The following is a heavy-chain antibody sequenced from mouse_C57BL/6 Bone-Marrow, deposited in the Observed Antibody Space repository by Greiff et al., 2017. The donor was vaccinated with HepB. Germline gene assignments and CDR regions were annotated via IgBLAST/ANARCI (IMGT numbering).Heavy chain of an antibody. CDR2: IYPGDGDT. CDR3: ARTTVVARGYYAMDY. D-gene: IGHD1-1*01. V-gene: IGHV1-80*01. Sequence: QVQLKQSGAELVKPGASVKISCKASGYAFSSYWMNWVKQRPGKGLEWIGQIYPGDGDTNYNGKFKGKATLTADKSSSTAYMQLSSLTSEDSAVYFCARTTVVARGYYAMDYWGQGTSVTVSS. J-gene: IGHJ4*01. CDR1: GYAFSSYW.